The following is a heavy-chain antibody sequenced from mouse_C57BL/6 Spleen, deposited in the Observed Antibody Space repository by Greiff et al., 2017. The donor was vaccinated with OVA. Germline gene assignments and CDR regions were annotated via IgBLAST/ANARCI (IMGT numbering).Heavy chain of an antibody. CDR3: ARPGTGTWFAY. Sequence: QVQLQQSGAELVKPGASVKISCKASGYAFSSYWMNWVKQRPGKGLEWIGQIYPGDGDTNYNGKFKGKATLTADKSSSTSYMQLSSLTSEDSAVYCCARPGTGTWFAYWGQGTLVTVSA. J-gene: IGHJ3*01. CDR2: IYPGDGDT. D-gene: IGHD4-1*01. V-gene: IGHV1-80*01. CDR1: GYAFSSYW.